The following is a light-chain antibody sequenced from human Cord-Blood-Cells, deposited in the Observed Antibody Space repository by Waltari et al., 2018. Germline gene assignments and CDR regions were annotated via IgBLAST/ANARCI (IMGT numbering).Light chain of an antibody. V-gene: IGKV1-39*01. CDR1: QSISSY. Sequence: DIQLTQSTSSLSASVGDRVTIPCRASQSISSYLNWYQQKPGKAPKLLIYAASSLQSGVPSRFSGSGSGTEFTLTISSLQPDDFATYYCQQSYSTPCTFGQGTKLEIK. J-gene: IGKJ2*02. CDR2: AAS. CDR3: QQSYSTPCT.